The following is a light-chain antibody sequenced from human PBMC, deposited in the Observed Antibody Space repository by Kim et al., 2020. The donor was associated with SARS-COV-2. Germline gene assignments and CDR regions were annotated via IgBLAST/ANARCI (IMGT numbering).Light chain of an antibody. J-gene: IGKJ4*01. Sequence: SPGERATLTCRASRSIGTYVAWYQQKSGRAPRLLIFDAIRRATGTPDRFSGSGSGTDFTLTISSLEPEDFAVYYCQQRFSWPPLTFGGGTKVDIK. CDR2: DAI. V-gene: IGKV3-11*01. CDR1: RSIGTY. CDR3: QQRFSWPPLT.